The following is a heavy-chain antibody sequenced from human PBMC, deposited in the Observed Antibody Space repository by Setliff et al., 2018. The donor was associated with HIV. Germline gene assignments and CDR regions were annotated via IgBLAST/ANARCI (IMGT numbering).Heavy chain of an antibody. J-gene: IGHJ4*02. D-gene: IGHD3-10*01. CDR1: GGSISSYY. Sequence: SETLSLTCTVSGGSISSYYWSWIRQPAGKGLEWIGRIYTSGSTNYNPSLKSRVTISVDTSKKQFSLKVNSVTAADTAVYYCAGHFYYSGSGIWAGLDSWGQGTLVTVSS. V-gene: IGHV4-4*07. CDR3: AGHFYYSGSGIWAGLDS. CDR2: IYTSGST.